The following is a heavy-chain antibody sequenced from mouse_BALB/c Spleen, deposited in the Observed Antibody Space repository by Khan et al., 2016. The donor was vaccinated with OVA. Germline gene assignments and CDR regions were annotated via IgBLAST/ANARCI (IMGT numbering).Heavy chain of an antibody. CDR2: IYPYNDDT. J-gene: IGHJ2*01. V-gene: IGHV1S136*01. CDR3: AKNNRYDVYFDY. D-gene: IGHD2-14*01. CDR1: GYTFTSYV. Sequence: EVQLQESGPELVKPGASVRMSCKASGYTFTSYVMHWVKQKPGQGLEWIGYIYPYNDDTKYNEKFKGKATLTSDKSSSTAYMELSSLTSEDSAVDYCAKNNRYDVYFDYWGQGTTLTVSS.